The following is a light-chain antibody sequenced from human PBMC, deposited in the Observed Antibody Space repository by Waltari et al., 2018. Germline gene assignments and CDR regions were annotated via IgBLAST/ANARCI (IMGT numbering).Light chain of an antibody. Sequence: DIQMTQSPSSLSASVGDRVTITCRASQSIISYLNWYQQKPGKAPKLLIYAASSLQSGVPSRCSGSGSGTDFTITISSLQPAEYATYYCQQSYSTPTFGQGTKVEIK. CDR2: AAS. J-gene: IGKJ1*01. CDR3: QQSYSTPT. V-gene: IGKV1-39*01. CDR1: QSIISY.